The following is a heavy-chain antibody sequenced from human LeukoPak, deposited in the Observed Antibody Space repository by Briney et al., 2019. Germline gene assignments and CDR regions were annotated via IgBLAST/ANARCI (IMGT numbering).Heavy chain of an antibody. D-gene: IGHD3-16*02. CDR3: AKDYDYVWGSYRFDY. J-gene: IGHJ4*02. Sequence: GGSLRLSCAASGFTFSSYGMHWVRQAPGKGLGWVAVISYDGSNKYYADSVKGRFTISRDNSKNTLYLQMNSLRAEDTAVYYCAKDYDYVWGSYRFDYWGQGTLVTVSS. CDR1: GFTFSSYG. V-gene: IGHV3-30*18. CDR2: ISYDGSNK.